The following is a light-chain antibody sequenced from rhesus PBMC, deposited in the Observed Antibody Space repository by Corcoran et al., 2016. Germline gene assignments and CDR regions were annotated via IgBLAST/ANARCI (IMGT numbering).Light chain of an antibody. CDR1: QGIRNN. V-gene: IGKV1S17*01. CDR3: QQGYGVPYS. J-gene: IGKJ2*01. Sequence: DIQMTQSPSSLSASVGDRVTITCQASQGIRNNLAWYQQKTGKVPKLLIYGASTLQSGVPSRFSGSGSGTDFTHTISSLQPEDFATYYCQQGYGVPYSFGQGTKVEIK. CDR2: GAS.